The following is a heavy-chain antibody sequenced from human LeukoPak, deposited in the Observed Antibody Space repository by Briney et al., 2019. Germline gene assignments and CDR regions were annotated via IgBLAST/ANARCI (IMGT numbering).Heavy chain of an antibody. CDR2: ISYDGTNE. J-gene: IGHJ4*02. CDR3: ARERTGFYAEY. CDR1: GFIFNNFA. V-gene: IGHV3-30*04. Sequence: GGSLRLSCAASGFIFNNFAMHWVRQAPGKGLEWVALISYDGTNEYYADSVKGRFTISRDSSKNTLYLQMISLSAEGTAVYYCARERTGFYAEYWGQGTLVTVSS. D-gene: IGHD3/OR15-3a*01.